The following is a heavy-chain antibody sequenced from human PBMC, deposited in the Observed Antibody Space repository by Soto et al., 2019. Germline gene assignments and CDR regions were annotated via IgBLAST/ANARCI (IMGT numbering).Heavy chain of an antibody. CDR3: ARDWYYSDSTGYYHDVFDI. CDR1: GGSINSGDYY. Sequence: SETLSLTCTVSGGSINSGDYYWSWIRQPPGKGLEWIGYIYYSGSTYYNPSLKSRITISVDTSKNQFSLKLSSVTAADTAVYYCARDWYYSDSTGYYHDVFDIWGQGKMVTVSS. D-gene: IGHD3-22*01. V-gene: IGHV4-30-4*01. J-gene: IGHJ3*02. CDR2: IYYSGST.